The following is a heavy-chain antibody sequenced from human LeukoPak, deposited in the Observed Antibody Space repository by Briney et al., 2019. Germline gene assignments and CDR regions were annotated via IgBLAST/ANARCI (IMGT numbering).Heavy chain of an antibody. Sequence: GESLKISCKGSGYSFTSYWIGWVRQMPGKGPEWMGIIYPGDSDTRYGPSFQGQVTISADKSISTAYLQWSSLKASDTAMYYCARHLPENYYDSSGPSDYWGQGTLVTVSS. CDR3: ARHLPENYYDSSGPSDY. CDR1: GYSFTSYW. J-gene: IGHJ4*02. V-gene: IGHV5-51*01. CDR2: IYPGDSDT. D-gene: IGHD3-22*01.